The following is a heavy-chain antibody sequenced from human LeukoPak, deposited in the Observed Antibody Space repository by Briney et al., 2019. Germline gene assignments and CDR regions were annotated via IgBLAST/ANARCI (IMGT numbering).Heavy chain of an antibody. CDR2: IIPIFGTA. CDR3: ARDRSSWYSDY. CDR1: GGTFSSYA. V-gene: IGHV1-69*05. J-gene: IGHJ4*02. Sequence: SVKVSCKASGGTFSSYAISWVRQAPGQGLEWMGRIIPIFGTANYAQKFQGRVTITTDESTSTAYMELRSLRSDDTAVYYCARDRSSWYSDYWGQGTLVTVSS. D-gene: IGHD6-13*01.